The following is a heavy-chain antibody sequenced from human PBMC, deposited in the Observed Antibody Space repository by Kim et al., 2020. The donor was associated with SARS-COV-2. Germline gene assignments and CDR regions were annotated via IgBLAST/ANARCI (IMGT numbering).Heavy chain of an antibody. Sequence: KGRFTNAIDNSKNTLYLQMNSLRAEDTAVYYCARDWYFSVVAASSWFDPWGQGTLVTVSS. J-gene: IGHJ5*02. CDR3: ARDWYFSVVAASSWFDP. D-gene: IGHD2-15*01. V-gene: IGHV3-66*01.